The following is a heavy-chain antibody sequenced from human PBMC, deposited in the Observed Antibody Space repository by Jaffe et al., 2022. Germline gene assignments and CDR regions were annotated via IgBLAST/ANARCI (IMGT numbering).Heavy chain of an antibody. V-gene: IGHV4-38-2*02. J-gene: IGHJ4*02. Sequence: QVQLQESGPGVVRPSETLSLTCAVSGYSISSGYYWGWIRQPPGKGLEWIGSRYHSGSTYYNPSLKSRVTMSVDTSKNQFSLKLSSMTAADTAVYYCARDGSVGYFDYWGQGTLVTVSS. CDR3: ARDGSVGYFDY. D-gene: IGHD1-26*01. CDR2: RYHSGST. CDR1: GYSISSGYY.